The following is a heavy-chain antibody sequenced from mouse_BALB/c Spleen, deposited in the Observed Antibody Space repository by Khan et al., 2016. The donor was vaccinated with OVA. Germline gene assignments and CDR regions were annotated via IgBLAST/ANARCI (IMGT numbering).Heavy chain of an antibody. CDR2: IYPGSSDT. Sequence: IQLVQSGTVLARPGASVKMSCKASGYSFTSYWMHWVKQRPGQGLEWIGAIYPGSSDTRYNQKFKGKAKLTAVTSASTAYMEFSSLTNEDSAVYYCTRSYDSYYFDYWGQGTTLTVSS. CDR1: GYSFTSYW. D-gene: IGHD2-4*01. V-gene: IGHV1-5*01. CDR3: TRSYDSYYFDY. J-gene: IGHJ2*01.